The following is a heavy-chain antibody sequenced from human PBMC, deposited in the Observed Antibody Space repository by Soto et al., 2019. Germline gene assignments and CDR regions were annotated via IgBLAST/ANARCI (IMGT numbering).Heavy chain of an antibody. CDR1: GGSFSGYY. Sequence: QVQLQQWGAGLLKPSETLSLTCAVYGGSFSGYYWSWIRQPPGKGLEWIGEINHSGSTNYNPSLKSRVTISVDTSKNQFSLKLSSVTAADTAVYYCASVSLAAIHYWGQGTLVTVSS. CDR2: INHSGST. CDR3: ASVSLAAIHY. D-gene: IGHD2-21*02. J-gene: IGHJ4*02. V-gene: IGHV4-34*01.